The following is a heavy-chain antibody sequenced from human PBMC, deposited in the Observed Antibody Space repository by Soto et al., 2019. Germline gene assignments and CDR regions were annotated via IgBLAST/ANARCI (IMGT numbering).Heavy chain of an antibody. J-gene: IGHJ6*02. D-gene: IGHD3-22*01. CDR1: GDSVSRNIAA. V-gene: IGHV6-1*01. CDR2: TYYRSKWYN. Sequence: PSQTLSLTCVISGDSVSRNIAAWNWIRQSPSRGLEWLGRTYYRSKWYNDYAVSVKSRITINPDTSKNQFSLQLNSVTPEDTAVYYCARYYYDSSGQGENYYGMDVWGQGTTVTVSS. CDR3: ARYYYDSSGQGENYYGMDV.